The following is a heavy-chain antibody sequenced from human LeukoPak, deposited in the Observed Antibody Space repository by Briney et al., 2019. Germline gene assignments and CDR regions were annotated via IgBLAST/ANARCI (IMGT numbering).Heavy chain of an antibody. V-gene: IGHV5-51*01. D-gene: IGHD2-21*01. J-gene: IGHJ3*02. CDR2: IYPGDSDT. Sequence: GESLKISCKGSGYSFTSYWIGWVRPMPGKGLEWMGIIYPGDSDTRYSPSFQGQVTTSADKSISTAYLQWSSLKASDTAMYYCASAYCGGDCYSAAFDIWGQGTMVTVSS. CDR3: ASAYCGGDCYSAAFDI. CDR1: GYSFTSYW.